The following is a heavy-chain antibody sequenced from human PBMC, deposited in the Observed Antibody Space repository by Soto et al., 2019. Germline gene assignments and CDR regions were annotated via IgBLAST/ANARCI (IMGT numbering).Heavy chain of an antibody. CDR3: ARLPAGGLRTQAWFDP. D-gene: IGHD3-10*01. Sequence: QVQLVESGGGVVQPGRSLRLSCAASGFTFSSYAMHWVRQAPGKGLEWVAVISYDGSNKYYADSVKGRFTISRDNSKNTLYLQMNSLRAEDTAVYYCARLPAGGLRTQAWFDPWGQGTLVTVSS. CDR2: ISYDGSNK. J-gene: IGHJ5*02. CDR1: GFTFSSYA. V-gene: IGHV3-30-3*01.